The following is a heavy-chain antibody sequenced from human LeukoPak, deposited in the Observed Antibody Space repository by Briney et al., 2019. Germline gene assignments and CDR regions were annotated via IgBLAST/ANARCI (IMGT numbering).Heavy chain of an antibody. V-gene: IGHV3-20*04. CDR1: GFSFDDYG. CDR2: INWNGYST. J-gene: IGHJ4*02. D-gene: IGHD1-7*01. CDR3: ARVLEVLGTKRDYYFDH. Sequence: GGSLRLSCAASGFSFDDYGMSWVRQAPGKGLEWVSGINWNGYSTGYADSVKGRFTISRDNAKNSLYLKMNSLRAEDTALYYCARVLEVLGTKRDYYFDHWGQGTLVTVSS.